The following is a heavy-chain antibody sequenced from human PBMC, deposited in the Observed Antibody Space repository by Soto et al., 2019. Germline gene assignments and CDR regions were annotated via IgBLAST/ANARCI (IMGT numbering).Heavy chain of an antibody. Sequence: SVKLSGRAAGYTCTTYYINWLRQATGQGLEWMGWMNPNSGNTGYAQKFQGRVTMTRNTSISTAYMELSSLRSEDTAVYYCARTLYGDNVDYWGQGTLVTVSS. J-gene: IGHJ4*02. V-gene: IGHV1-8*01. CDR1: GYTCTTYY. CDR2: MNPNSGNT. D-gene: IGHD4-17*01. CDR3: ARTLYGDNVDY.